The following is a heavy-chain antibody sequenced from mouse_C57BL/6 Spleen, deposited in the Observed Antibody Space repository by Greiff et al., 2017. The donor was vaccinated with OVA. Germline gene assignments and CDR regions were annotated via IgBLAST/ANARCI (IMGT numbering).Heavy chain of an antibody. CDR1: GFTFSNYW. CDR3: TTTVVATEAMDY. Sequence: EVQVVESGGGLVQPGGSMKLSCVASGFTFSNYWMNWVRQSPEKGLEWVAQIRLKSDNYATHYAESVKGRFTISRDDSKSSVYLQMNNLRAEDTGIYYCTTTVVATEAMDYWGQGTSVTVSS. CDR2: IRLKSDNYAT. J-gene: IGHJ4*01. D-gene: IGHD1-1*01. V-gene: IGHV6-3*01.